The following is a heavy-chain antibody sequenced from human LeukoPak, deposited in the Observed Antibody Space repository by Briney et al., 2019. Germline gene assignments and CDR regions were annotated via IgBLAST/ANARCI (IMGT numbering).Heavy chain of an antibody. CDR3: ARGWGAWNDYLFDY. V-gene: IGHV1-2*02. J-gene: IGHJ4*02. Sequence: ASVKVSCKASGYTFTGYYIHWVRQAPGQGLGCMGWINPNSGGTNYAQKFQGRVTMTRDTSISTAYNGLSRLRSDDTAVYYCARGWGAWNDYLFDYWGQGTLVTVSS. CDR2: INPNSGGT. CDR1: GYTFTGYY. D-gene: IGHD1-1*01.